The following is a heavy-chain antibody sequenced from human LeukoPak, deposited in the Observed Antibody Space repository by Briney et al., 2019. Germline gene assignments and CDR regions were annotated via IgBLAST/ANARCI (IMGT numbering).Heavy chain of an antibody. V-gene: IGHV3-23*01. CDR2: ISYGGHTT. CDR3: ATDESSVAYCGGDCYSSADY. J-gene: IGHJ4*02. Sequence: GGSLRLSCAASGFTFSRYGMSWVRQAPGKGLEWVSVISYGGHTTFYADSVKGRFTISRHNSKHTLYLQMKSLRVADTAVYYCATDESSVAYCGGDCYSSADYWGQGTMVTVSS. D-gene: IGHD2-21*02. CDR1: GFTFSRYG.